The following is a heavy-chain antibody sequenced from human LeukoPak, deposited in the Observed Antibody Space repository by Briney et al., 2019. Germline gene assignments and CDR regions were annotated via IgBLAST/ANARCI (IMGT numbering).Heavy chain of an antibody. CDR2: ISNDGRDK. D-gene: IGHD4-11*01. CDR1: GFTFTSSP. J-gene: IGHJ6*03. V-gene: IGHV3-30*10. Sequence: GGSLRLSCSASGFTFTSSPMHWVRQAPGKGLEWVALISNDGRDKYFTDSVKGRFTISRDSSGSTLYLQMNSLRADDTAVYYCARQGTSLDYHFLYMDVWGKGTTVTVS. CDR3: ARQGTSLDYHFLYMDV.